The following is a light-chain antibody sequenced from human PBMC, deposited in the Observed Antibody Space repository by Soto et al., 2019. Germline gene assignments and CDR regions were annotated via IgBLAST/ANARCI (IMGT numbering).Light chain of an antibody. CDR2: GAS. CDR1: QSVSSNY. V-gene: IGKV3-20*01. CDR3: QQYGSSPWT. J-gene: IGKJ1*01. Sequence: EIVLTQSPGTLSVSPGERAALSCRASQSVSSNYLAWYQHKSGQAPSLLIYGASTRATGIPDRFSGTGSGTDFTLTINRLEPEDFAVYYCQQYGSSPWTFGQGTKVGMK.